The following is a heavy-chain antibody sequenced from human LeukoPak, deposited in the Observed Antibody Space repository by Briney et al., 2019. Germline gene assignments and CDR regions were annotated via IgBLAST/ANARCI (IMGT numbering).Heavy chain of an antibody. J-gene: IGHJ5*02. Sequence: PSETLSLTCGVSGDSISSRLYYWAWIRQPPGKGLERIASIYYSGSTYYNPSLKSRVTISIDTAKNQFSLRLNSVAAADTAVYYCARHFLSPDYYYPWGQGTQVTVSS. CDR2: IYYSGST. D-gene: IGHD2-21*02. V-gene: IGHV4-39*01. CDR3: ARHFLSPDYYYP. CDR1: GDSISSRLYY.